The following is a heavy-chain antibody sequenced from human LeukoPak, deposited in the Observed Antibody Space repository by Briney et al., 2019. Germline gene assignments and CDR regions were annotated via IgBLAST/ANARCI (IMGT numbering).Heavy chain of an antibody. D-gene: IGHD6-19*01. CDR2: IWYDGSNK. CDR1: GFTFSSYG. Sequence: GGSLRLSCAASGFTFSSYGMHWVRQAPGKGLEWVAVIWYDGSNKYYADSVKGRFTISRDNSKNTLYLQMNSLRAEDTAVYYCAKSDFSSGWFYFDYWGQGTLVAVSS. V-gene: IGHV3-33*06. J-gene: IGHJ4*02. CDR3: AKSDFSSGWFYFDY.